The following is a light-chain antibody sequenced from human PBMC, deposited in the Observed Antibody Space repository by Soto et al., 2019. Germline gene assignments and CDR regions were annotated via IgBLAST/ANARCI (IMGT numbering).Light chain of an antibody. CDR2: DAS. J-gene: IGKJ4*01. CDR3: QQYSSSPLT. V-gene: IGKV1-5*01. Sequence: DIQMTQSPYRLAAAVGVGLAITRLASQSISSWLAWYQEKPGKAPNLLIYDASNVESGVPSRFSGSGSGTDCNLTISRLEPEDFAVYYCQQYSSSPLTFGGGTKVDI. CDR1: QSISSW.